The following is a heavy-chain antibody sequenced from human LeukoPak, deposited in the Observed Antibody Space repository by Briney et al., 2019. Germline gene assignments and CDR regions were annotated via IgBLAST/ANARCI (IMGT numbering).Heavy chain of an antibody. Sequence: PGGSLRLSCAASGFTFSSYAMSWVRQAPGKGLEWVSAISGSGGSTYYADPVKGRFTISRDNSKNTLYLQMNSLRAEDTAVYYCAKETTLGYCSSTSCPPDYWGQGTLVTISS. CDR2: ISGSGGST. D-gene: IGHD2-2*01. V-gene: IGHV3-23*01. J-gene: IGHJ4*02. CDR3: AKETTLGYCSSTSCPPDY. CDR1: GFTFSSYA.